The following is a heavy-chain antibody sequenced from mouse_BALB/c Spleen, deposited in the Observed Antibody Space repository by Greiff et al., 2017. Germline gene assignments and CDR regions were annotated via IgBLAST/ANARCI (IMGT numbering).Heavy chain of an antibody. CDR2: IWGGGST. D-gene: IGHD3-2*02. CDR1: GFSLTSYG. Sequence: VQGVESGPGLVAPSQSLSITCTVSGFSLTSYGVHWVRQPPGKGLEWLGMIWGGGSTDYNSALKSRLSISKDNSKSQVFLKMNSLQTDDTAMYYCARDNFRSAWFAYWGQGTLVTVSA. J-gene: IGHJ3*01. CDR3: ARDNFRSAWFAY. V-gene: IGHV2-6-4*01.